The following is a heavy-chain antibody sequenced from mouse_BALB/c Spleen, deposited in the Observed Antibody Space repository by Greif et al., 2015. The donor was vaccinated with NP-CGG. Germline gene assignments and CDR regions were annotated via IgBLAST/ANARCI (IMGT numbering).Heavy chain of an antibody. CDR3: ARYYRYPYYATDY. CDR1: GFNIKDTY. J-gene: IGHJ4*01. Sequence: EVQLQQSGAELVKPGASVKLSCTASGFNIKDTYMHWVKQRPEQGLEWIGRIDPANGNTKYDPKFQGKATITADTSSNTAYLQLSSLTSDDTAVYYCARYYRYPYYATDYWGQGTSVTVSS. CDR2: IDPANGNT. D-gene: IGHD2-14*01. V-gene: IGHV14-3*02.